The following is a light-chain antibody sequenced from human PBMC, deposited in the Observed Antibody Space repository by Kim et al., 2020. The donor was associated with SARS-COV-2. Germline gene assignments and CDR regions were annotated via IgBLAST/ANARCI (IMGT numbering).Light chain of an antibody. Sequence: LSPGERATLSCRASQSVSSSYLAWYQQKPGQAPRLLIYGASSRATGIPDRFSGSGSGTDFTLTISRLEPEDFAVYYCQQYGSSRTFDQGTKVDIK. CDR3: QQYGSSRT. V-gene: IGKV3-20*01. CDR2: GAS. CDR1: QSVSSSY. J-gene: IGKJ1*01.